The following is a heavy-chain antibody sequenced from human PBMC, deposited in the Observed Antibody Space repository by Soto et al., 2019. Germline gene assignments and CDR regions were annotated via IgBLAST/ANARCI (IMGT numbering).Heavy chain of an antibody. CDR1: GGSISSSSHY. V-gene: IGHV4-39*01. Sequence: QLRLQESGPGLVKPSETLSLTCTVSGGSISSSSHYWGWIRQPPGKGLEWIGSLHYSGSTYYNPSLRSRVTLSVDTSKNQFSLNLSSVTAADTAVYYCLEGATYPPPDYWGQGNLVTVSS. D-gene: IGHD1-26*01. CDR2: LHYSGST. CDR3: LEGATYPPPDY. J-gene: IGHJ4*02.